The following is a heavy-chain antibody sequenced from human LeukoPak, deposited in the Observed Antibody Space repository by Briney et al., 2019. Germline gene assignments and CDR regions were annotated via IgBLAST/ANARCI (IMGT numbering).Heavy chain of an antibody. J-gene: IGHJ4*02. D-gene: IGHD3-22*01. V-gene: IGHV3-23*01. Sequence: GGSLRLSCAVSGFAFNSYAMSWVRQAPGKGLEWVSTITGSGDSTYYAGSVKGRFTISRDNSKNTLYLQMNRLRAEDTAVYYCAKRDVHSSGYSIDHWGQGTLVTVSS. CDR2: ITGSGDST. CDR3: AKRDVHSSGYSIDH. CDR1: GFAFNSYA.